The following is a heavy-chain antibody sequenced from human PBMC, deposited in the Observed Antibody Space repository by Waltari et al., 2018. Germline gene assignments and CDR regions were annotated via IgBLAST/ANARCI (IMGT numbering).Heavy chain of an antibody. CDR2: IFSSGGT. Sequence: QVQLQESGPGLVKPSQTLSLTCTVSGGSISSGGYVWSWIRQHPGRGLEWGGYIFSSGGTSHIPPFKSRPSISLATSRNRFSLTLSSVTAADTAVYYCARVPEYCSSPTSCFGGGWFDPWGQGTLVTVSS. CDR1: GGSISSGGYV. CDR3: ARVPEYCSSPTSCFGGGWFDP. J-gene: IGHJ5*02. D-gene: IGHD2-2*01. V-gene: IGHV4-31*03.